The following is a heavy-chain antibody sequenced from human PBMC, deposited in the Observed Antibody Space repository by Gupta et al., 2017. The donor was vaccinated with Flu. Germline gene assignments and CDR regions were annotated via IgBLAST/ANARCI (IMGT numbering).Heavy chain of an antibody. D-gene: IGHD1-26*01. CDR3: AKDMGSGSYDDAFDI. J-gene: IGHJ3*02. V-gene: IGHV3-9*01. Sequence: TISRDNAKNSLYLQMNSLRAEDTALYYCAKDMGSGSYDDAFDIWGQGTMVTVSS.